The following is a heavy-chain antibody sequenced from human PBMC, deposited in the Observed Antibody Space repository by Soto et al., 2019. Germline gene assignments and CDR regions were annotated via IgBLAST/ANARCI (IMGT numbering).Heavy chain of an antibody. D-gene: IGHD3-3*01. Sequence: QVQLVQSGAEVKEPGSSVNVSCKTSGGTFGNTAVTWVRQVPGQGLEWIGGIVPLFGTANYAQKFRGRVMITADESTSTAYVDLSSLRSDDTAIYYCASDGDPGYSFWSGPLGGGRFDPWGQGTLVTVSS. CDR1: GGTFGNTA. V-gene: IGHV1-69*13. CDR3: ASDGDPGYSFWSGPLGGGRFDP. J-gene: IGHJ5*02. CDR2: IVPLFGTA.